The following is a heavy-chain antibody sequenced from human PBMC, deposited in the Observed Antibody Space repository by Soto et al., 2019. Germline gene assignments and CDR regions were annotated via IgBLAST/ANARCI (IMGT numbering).Heavy chain of an antibody. CDR2: ISGSGAGT. D-gene: IGHD3-10*01. V-gene: IGHV3-23*01. J-gene: IGHJ4*02. Sequence: GGSLRLSCAVSGFTFSSYALSWVRQAPGKGLEWVSSISGSGAGTYYADSVKGRFSISRDNSKNTLYLQMNSLRAEDTAVYHCAKDREYYGSGSYYLHHFDYWGQGTLVTVSS. CDR1: GFTFSSYA. CDR3: AKDREYYGSGSYYLHHFDY.